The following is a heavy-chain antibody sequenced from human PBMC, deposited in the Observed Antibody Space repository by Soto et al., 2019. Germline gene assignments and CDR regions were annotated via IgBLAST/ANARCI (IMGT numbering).Heavy chain of an antibody. CDR2: IIPKFGSP. CDR1: GGTFNNYA. CDR3: ARGYGYYDTSGYYYPFDV. J-gene: IGHJ4*02. V-gene: IGHV1-69*01. D-gene: IGHD3-22*01. Sequence: QVRLVQSGAEMKKPGSSVKVSCKASGGTFNNYAINWVRQAPGQGLQWMGGIIPKFGSPNYTQKFQGRVTITADEPTTTAYMELSRLKSEDTAVYYCARGYGYYDTSGYYYPFDVWGQGSLVIVSS.